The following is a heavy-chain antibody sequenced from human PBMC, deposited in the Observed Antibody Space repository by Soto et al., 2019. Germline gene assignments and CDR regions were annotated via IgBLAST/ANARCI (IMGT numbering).Heavy chain of an antibody. CDR1: GGSFSGYY. D-gene: IGHD3-10*01. CDR3: ARGWSVDYYGSGSYYRLRAFDI. V-gene: IGHV4-34*01. CDR2: INHSGST. J-gene: IGHJ3*02. Sequence: SETLSLTCAVYGGSFSGYYWSWIRQPPGKGLEWIGEINHSGSTNYNPSLKSRVTIPVDTSKNQFSLKLSSVTAADTAVDYCARGWSVDYYGSGSYYRLRAFDIWGQGTMVTVSS.